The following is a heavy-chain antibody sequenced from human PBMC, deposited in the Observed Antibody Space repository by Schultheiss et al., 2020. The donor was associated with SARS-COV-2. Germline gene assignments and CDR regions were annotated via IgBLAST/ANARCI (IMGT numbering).Heavy chain of an antibody. Sequence: GGSLRLSCSASGFTFSSYAMHWVRQAPGKGLEYVSAISSNGGSTYYADSVKGRFTISRDNSKNTLYLQMSSLRAEDTAVYYCVKDCNLGEARDAFDIWGQGTMVTVSS. CDR2: ISSNGGST. CDR1: GFTFSSYA. D-gene: IGHD3-10*01. J-gene: IGHJ3*02. CDR3: VKDCNLGEARDAFDI. V-gene: IGHV3-64D*06.